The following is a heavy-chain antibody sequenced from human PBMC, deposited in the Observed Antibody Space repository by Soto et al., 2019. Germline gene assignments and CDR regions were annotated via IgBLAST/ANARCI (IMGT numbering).Heavy chain of an antibody. D-gene: IGHD5-18*01. CDR3: ARDRSGYSYGFFFGF. CDR2: IIPIFGPA. V-gene: IGHV1-69*06. CDR1: GGTFSSYA. Sequence: QVQLVQSGAEVKKPGSSVKVSCKASGGTFSSYAITWVRQSPVQGLEWLGGIIPIFGPANYAQKFQCRFTITAYKCKGTDYMELSSLISEATAVYYCARDRSGYSYGFFFGFWGQGTLVTLAS. J-gene: IGHJ4*02.